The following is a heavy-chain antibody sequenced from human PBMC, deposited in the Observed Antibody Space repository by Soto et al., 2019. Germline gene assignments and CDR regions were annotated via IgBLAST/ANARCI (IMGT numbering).Heavy chain of an antibody. J-gene: IGHJ2*01. CDR3: ARVPAIDCHSSGYYADWYFGL. V-gene: IGHV3-23*01. CDR1: GFIFSSYA. CDR2: ISGSGGST. D-gene: IGHD3-22*01. Sequence: EVQLLESGGGLVQPGGSLRLSCAASGFIFSSYAMSWVRQAPGKGLEWVSAISGSGGSTYYADSVKGRFTISRDTSKDTLHLQLHSLSAEEPALYYCARVPAIDCHSSGYYADWYFGLWGRGTLVTVSS.